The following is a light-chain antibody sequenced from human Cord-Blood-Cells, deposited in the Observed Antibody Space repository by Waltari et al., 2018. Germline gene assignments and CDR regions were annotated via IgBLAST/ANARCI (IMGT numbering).Light chain of an antibody. Sequence: DIQMTQSPSSLSASLGDRVTITGRASQSISSYLNWYQQKPGKAPKLLIYAASSLQSGVPSRFCGSGSGTDFTLTISSLKPEDFATYYCQQSYSTPESFGQGTKLEIK. CDR2: AAS. CDR3: QQSYSTPES. CDR1: QSISSY. J-gene: IGKJ2*03. V-gene: IGKV1-39*01.